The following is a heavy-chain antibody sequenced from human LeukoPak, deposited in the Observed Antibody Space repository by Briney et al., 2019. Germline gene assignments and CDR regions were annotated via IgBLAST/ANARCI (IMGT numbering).Heavy chain of an antibody. CDR3: AELDITMIGGV. D-gene: IGHD3-10*02. CDR2: ISSSDSTI. J-gene: IGHJ6*04. CDR1: GFTFSSYE. V-gene: IGHV3-48*03. Sequence: GGSLRLSCAASGFTFSSYEMNWVRQAPGKGLEWVSYISSSDSTIYYADSVKGRFTISRDNAKNSLYLQMNRLRAEDTAVYYCAELDITMIGGVWGKGTTVTISS.